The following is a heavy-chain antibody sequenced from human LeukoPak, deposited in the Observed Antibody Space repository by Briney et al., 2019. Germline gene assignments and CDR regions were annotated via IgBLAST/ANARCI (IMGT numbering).Heavy chain of an antibody. CDR2: IYPDDSDT. CDR1: EYSFPNYC. Sequence: GESLKISFKHSEYSFPNYCIGWVRQMPGKGLEWMGIIYPDDSDTRYSPSFQGQVTLSADRSISTAYLQWTSLTTSGPAMDYRAVGRGRQQLGDYWGQGTLVTVSS. V-gene: IGHV5-51*01. D-gene: IGHD6-13*01. J-gene: IGHJ4*02. CDR3: AVGRGRQQLGDY.